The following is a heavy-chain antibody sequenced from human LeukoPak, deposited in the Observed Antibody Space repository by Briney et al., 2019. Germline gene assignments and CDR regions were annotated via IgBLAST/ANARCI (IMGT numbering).Heavy chain of an antibody. CDR3: ARSGDCSGGSCYGFFDY. CDR2: IYSGGST. CDR1: GFTVSSNY. J-gene: IGHJ4*02. D-gene: IGHD2-15*01. V-gene: IGHV3-53*04. Sequence: PGGSLRLSCAASGFTVSSNYMSWVRQAPGKGLEWVSVIYSGGSTYYADSVKGRFTISRHNSKNTLYLQMNSLRAEDTAVYYCARSGDCSGGSCYGFFDYWGQGTLVTVSS.